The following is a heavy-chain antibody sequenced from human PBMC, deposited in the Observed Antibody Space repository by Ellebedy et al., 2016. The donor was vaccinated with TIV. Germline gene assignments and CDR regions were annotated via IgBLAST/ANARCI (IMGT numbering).Heavy chain of an antibody. J-gene: IGHJ4*02. Sequence: PSETLSLTCTVSGGSISTYYWSWIRQSAGKGLEWIGRIYTSGSTNYNPSLKSRVTMSVDTSKNQFSLKLSSLTAADTAVYYCAREVVGEYSGYAAAWYFDYWGQGTLVTVSS. CDR2: IYTSGST. CDR1: GGSISTYY. D-gene: IGHD5-12*01. CDR3: AREVVGEYSGYAAAWYFDY. V-gene: IGHV4-4*07.